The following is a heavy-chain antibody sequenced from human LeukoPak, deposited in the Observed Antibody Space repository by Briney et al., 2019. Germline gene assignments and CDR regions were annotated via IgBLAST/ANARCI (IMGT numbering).Heavy chain of an antibody. V-gene: IGHV4-39*07. J-gene: IGHJ3*02. CDR1: GGSISSSSYY. Sequence: SETLSLTCTVSGGSISSSSYYWGWIRQPPGKGPEWIGSIYCSGSTYYNPSLKSRVTISVDTSRNQFSLKLSSVTAADTAVYYCARWSTVPDAFAIWGQGTMVTVSS. CDR2: IYCSGST. D-gene: IGHD3-3*01. CDR3: ARWSTVPDAFAI.